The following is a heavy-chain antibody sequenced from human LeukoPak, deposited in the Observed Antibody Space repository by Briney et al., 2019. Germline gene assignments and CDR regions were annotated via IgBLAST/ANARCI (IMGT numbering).Heavy chain of an antibody. V-gene: IGHV3-21*01. CDR3: AREIPGEGFDY. CDR1: GFTFSSYS. D-gene: IGHD1-14*01. CDR2: IGGSSRSI. J-gene: IGHJ4*02. Sequence: GGSLRLSCAASGFTFSSYSMNWVRQAPGKGLEWVSFIGGSSRSIYYADSLKGRFTISRDNAKNSLYLQMNSLRAEDTAVYYCAREIPGEGFDYWGQGTLVTVSS.